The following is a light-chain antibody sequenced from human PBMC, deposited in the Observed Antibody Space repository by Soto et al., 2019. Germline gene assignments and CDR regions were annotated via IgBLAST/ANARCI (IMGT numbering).Light chain of an antibody. CDR3: QQLNSYPLT. Sequence: DIQLTQSPSFLSASVGGRVTITCRASKDISSPLAWYQQKPGKAPNLLIYGASTLQSGVPSRFSGSGSGTQFTLTISSLQPEDFATYYCQQLNSYPLTFGPGTTVDIK. CDR2: GAS. J-gene: IGKJ3*01. CDR1: KDISSP. V-gene: IGKV1-9*01.